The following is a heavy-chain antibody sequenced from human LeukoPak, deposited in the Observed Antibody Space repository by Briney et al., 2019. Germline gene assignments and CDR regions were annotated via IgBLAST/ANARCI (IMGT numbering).Heavy chain of an antibody. CDR2: INHSGST. V-gene: IGHV4-34*01. CDR1: GGSFSGYY. J-gene: IGHJ3*02. D-gene: IGHD1-26*01. Sequence: SETLSLTCAVYGGSFSGYYWSWIRQPPGKGLEWIGEINHSGSTNYNPSLKSRVTISVDTSKNQFSLKLSPVTAADTAVYYCARGPSGSHDAFDIWGQGTMVTVSS. CDR3: ARGPSGSHDAFDI.